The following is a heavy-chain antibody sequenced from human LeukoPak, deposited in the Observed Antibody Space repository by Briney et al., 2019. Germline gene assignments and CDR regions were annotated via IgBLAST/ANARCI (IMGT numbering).Heavy chain of an antibody. J-gene: IGHJ4*02. CDR2: IIPILGIA. CDR1: GCTFSSYA. V-gene: IGHV1-69*04. D-gene: IGHD6-19*01. CDR3: ARGQGWYSPDY. Sequence: ASVKVSCKASGCTFSSYAISWVRQAPGQGLEWMGRIIPILGIANYAQKFQGRVTITADKSTSTAYMELSSLRSEDTAVYYCARGQGWYSPDYWGQGTLVTVSS.